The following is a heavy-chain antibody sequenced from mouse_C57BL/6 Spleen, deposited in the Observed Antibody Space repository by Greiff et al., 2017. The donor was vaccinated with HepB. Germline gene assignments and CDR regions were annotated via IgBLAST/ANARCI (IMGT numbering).Heavy chain of an antibody. D-gene: IGHD1-1*01. V-gene: IGHV1-61*01. CDR3: ARRSPLLRYLYYYAMDY. J-gene: IGHJ4*01. Sequence: QVQLQQPGAELVRPGSSVKLSCKASGYTFTSYWMDWVKQRPGQGLEWIGNIYPSDSETHYNQKFKDKATLTVDKSSSTAYMQLSSLTSEDSAVYYCARRSPLLRYLYYYAMDYWGQGTSVTVSS. CDR1: GYTFTSYW. CDR2: IYPSDSET.